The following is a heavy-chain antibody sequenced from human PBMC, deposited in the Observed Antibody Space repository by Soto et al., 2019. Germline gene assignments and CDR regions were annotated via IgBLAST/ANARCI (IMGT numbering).Heavy chain of an antibody. V-gene: IGHV4-4*02. CDR1: GGSISSSNW. CDR3: AREAYYYDSSGYQRLRPIKLVDY. Sequence: SETLSLTCAVSGGSISSSNWWSWVRQPPGKGLGGIGEIYHSGSTNYTPSLKSRVTISVDKSKNQFSLKLSSVTAADTAVYYCAREAYYYDSSGYQRLRPIKLVDYWGQGTLVTVSS. CDR2: IYHSGST. J-gene: IGHJ4*02. D-gene: IGHD3-22*01.